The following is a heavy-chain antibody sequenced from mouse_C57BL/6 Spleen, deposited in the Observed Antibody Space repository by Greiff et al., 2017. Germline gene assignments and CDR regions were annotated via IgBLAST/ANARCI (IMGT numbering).Heavy chain of an antibody. CDR3: ASGWDKGGMDY. Sequence: EVKLQESGPGLVKPSQSLSLTCSVTGYSITSGYYWYWIRQFPGNKLEWMGYISYAGSNNYNPSLKNRISITRDTSKNQFFLKLNSGTTEDTATYYCASGWDKGGMDYWGQGTSVTVSS. V-gene: IGHV3-6*01. D-gene: IGHD4-1*01. J-gene: IGHJ4*01. CDR2: ISYAGSN. CDR1: GYSITSGYY.